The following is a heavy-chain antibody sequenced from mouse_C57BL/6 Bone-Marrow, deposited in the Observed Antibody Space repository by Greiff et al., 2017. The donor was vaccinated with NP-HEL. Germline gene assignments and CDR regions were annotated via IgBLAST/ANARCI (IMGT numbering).Heavy chain of an antibody. Sequence: QVHVKQSGAELVRPGTSVKVSCKASGYAFTNYLIEWVKQRPGQGLEWIGVINPGSGGTNYNEKFKGKATLTADKSSSTAYMQLSSLTSEDSAVYFCARGLVATPYWYFDVWGTGTTVTVSS. V-gene: IGHV1-54*01. D-gene: IGHD1-1*01. J-gene: IGHJ1*03. CDR1: GYAFTNYL. CDR3: ARGLVATPYWYFDV. CDR2: INPGSGGT.